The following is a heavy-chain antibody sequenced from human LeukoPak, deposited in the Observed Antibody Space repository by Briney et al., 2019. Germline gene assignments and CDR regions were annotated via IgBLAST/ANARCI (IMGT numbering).Heavy chain of an antibody. CDR2: ISYDGSNK. CDR3: ARMEWEGYFDY. J-gene: IGHJ4*02. CDR1: GFTFSSYG. D-gene: IGHD1-26*01. V-gene: IGHV3-30*03. Sequence: GGSLRLSCAASGFTFSSYGMHWVRQAPGKGLEWVAVISYDGSNKYYADSVKGRFTISRDNSKNTLYLQMNSLRAEDTAVYYCARMEWEGYFDYWGQGTLVTVSS.